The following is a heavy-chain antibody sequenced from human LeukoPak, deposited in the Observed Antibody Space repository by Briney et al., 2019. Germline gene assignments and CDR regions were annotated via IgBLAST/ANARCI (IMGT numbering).Heavy chain of an antibody. V-gene: IGHV3-30*02. Sequence: GGSLRLSCAASGFTFSNYGMHWVRQAPGKGLEWVAFIRYDGSNRYYVDSVKGRFTISRDNSKNTLYLQMNSLRAEDTAVYYCARYDFWSGYSFDIWGQGTMITVSS. J-gene: IGHJ3*02. CDR1: GFTFSNYG. CDR2: IRYDGSNR. D-gene: IGHD3-3*01. CDR3: ARYDFWSGYSFDI.